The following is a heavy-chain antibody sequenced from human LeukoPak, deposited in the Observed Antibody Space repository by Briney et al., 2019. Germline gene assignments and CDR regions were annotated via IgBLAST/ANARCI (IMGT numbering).Heavy chain of an antibody. CDR2: IKQDGGEN. J-gene: IGHJ4*02. Sequence: QPGGSLRLSCAASGFTFSSYWMSWVRQAPGKGLEWVANIKQDGGENYYVDSVKGRFTISRDNAKNSLYLQMNSLRAEDTAVYYCARDHGLEIPSGEDYWGQGTLVTVSS. D-gene: IGHD1-7*01. V-gene: IGHV3-7*01. CDR3: ARDHGLEIPSGEDY. CDR1: GFTFSSYW.